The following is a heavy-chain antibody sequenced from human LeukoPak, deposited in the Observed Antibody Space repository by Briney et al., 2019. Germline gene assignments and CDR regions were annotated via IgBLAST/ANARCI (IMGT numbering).Heavy chain of an antibody. D-gene: IGHD6-6*01. J-gene: IGHJ5*02. CDR3: AREGGSSSWGFDP. CDR1: GFTFSNFN. V-gene: IGHV3-21*01. Sequence: GGSLRLSCAASGFTFSNFNMNWVRQAPGKGLEWVSCISTTSGYIYYADSVKGRFTISRDNAKNSLYLQMNSLRVEVTAVYYCAREGGSSSWGFDPWGQGTLVTVSS. CDR2: ISTTSGYI.